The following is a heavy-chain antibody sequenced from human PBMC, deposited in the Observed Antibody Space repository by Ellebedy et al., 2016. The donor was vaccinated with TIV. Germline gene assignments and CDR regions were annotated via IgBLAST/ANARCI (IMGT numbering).Heavy chain of an antibody. Sequence: GESLKISCTASGFVFDDFAMHWVRQAPGKGLEWVSLMTGDGRITDSVNSVKGRFTISRDNSKKSLYLQMNNLRTEDTALYYCAKDRAVTTDYWYYGMDIWGQGTTVTVSS. CDR2: MTGDGRIT. D-gene: IGHD4-17*01. V-gene: IGHV3-43*02. CDR3: AKDRAVTTDYWYYGMDI. J-gene: IGHJ6*02. CDR1: GFVFDDFA.